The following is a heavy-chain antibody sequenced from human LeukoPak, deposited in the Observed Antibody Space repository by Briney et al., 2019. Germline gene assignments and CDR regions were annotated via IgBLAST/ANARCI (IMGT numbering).Heavy chain of an antibody. CDR2: IYYSGSI. CDR3: ARLDTMVRGELDP. J-gene: IGHJ5*02. CDR1: GGSISSYY. V-gene: IGHV4-59*08. D-gene: IGHD3-10*01. Sequence: SETLSLTCTVSGGSISSYYWSWIRQPPGKGLEWIGYIYYSGSINYNPSLKSRVTISVDTSKNQFSLKLSSVTAADTAVYYCARLDTMVRGELDPWGQGTLVTVSS.